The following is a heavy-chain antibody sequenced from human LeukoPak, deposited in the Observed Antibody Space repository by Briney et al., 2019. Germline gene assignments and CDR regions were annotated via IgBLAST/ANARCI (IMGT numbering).Heavy chain of an antibody. D-gene: IGHD1-1*01. CDR2: IRGSGGST. CDR3: ANTGALNY. CDR1: GFTFNNYA. Sequence: PGRSLRLSWAASGFTFNNYAMSWVRQAPGKGLEWVSAIRGSGGSTYYADSVKGRFTISRHNSKNTLYLQMNSLRAEDTAVYYCANTGALNYWGQGTLVTASS. V-gene: IGHV3-23*01. J-gene: IGHJ4*02.